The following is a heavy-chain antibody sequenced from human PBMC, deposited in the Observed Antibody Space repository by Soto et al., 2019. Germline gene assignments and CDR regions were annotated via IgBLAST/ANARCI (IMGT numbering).Heavy chain of an antibody. J-gene: IGHJ4*02. CDR3: ARGPDIVVVVAATLGHFDY. V-gene: IGHV3-33*01. Sequence: QVQLVESGGGVVQPGRSLRLSCAASGFTFSSYGMHWVRQAPGKGLEWVAVIWYDGSNKYYADSVKGRFTISRDNSKNTLYLQMNSLGAEDTAVYYCARGPDIVVVVAATLGHFDYWGQGTLVTVSS. D-gene: IGHD2-15*01. CDR1: GFTFSSYG. CDR2: IWYDGSNK.